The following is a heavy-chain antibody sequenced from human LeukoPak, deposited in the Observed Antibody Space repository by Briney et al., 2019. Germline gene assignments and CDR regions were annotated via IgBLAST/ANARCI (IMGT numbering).Heavy chain of an antibody. CDR3: ARGSTYYYDSSGYYSDY. CDR1: GYTFTSYG. J-gene: IGHJ4*02. D-gene: IGHD3-22*01. CDR2: ISAYNGNT. Sequence: ASVKVSCKASGYTFTSYGISWVRQAPGQGLEWMGWISAYNGNTNYAQKLQGRVTMTTDTSTSTAYMELRSLRSDDTAVYYCARGSTYYYDSSGYYSDYWAQGTLVTVSS. V-gene: IGHV1-18*01.